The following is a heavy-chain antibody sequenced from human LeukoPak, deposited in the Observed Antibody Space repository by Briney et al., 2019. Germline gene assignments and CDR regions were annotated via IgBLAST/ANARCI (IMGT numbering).Heavy chain of an antibody. J-gene: IGHJ4*02. CDR1: GFTFSSFG. CDR2: IRYDGSNK. V-gene: IGHV3-30*02. D-gene: IGHD2-15*01. Sequence: GGSLRLSCAASGFTFSSFGIHWVRQAPGKGLEWVAFIRYDGSNKYYADSVKGRFTISRDNSKNTLYLQMNSLRAEDTAIYYCAKDQLNRFCSGGSCSITHDSWGQGTLVTVSS. CDR3: AKDQLNRFCSGGSCSITHDS.